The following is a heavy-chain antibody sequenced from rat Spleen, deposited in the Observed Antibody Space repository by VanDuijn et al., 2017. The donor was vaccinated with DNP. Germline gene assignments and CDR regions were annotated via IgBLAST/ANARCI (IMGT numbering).Heavy chain of an antibody. CDR2: ISYSGTT. J-gene: IGHJ2*01. V-gene: IGHV3-1*01. CDR3: VPGVSGFSD. CDR1: GYSITSNY. Sequence: EVQLQESGPGLVKPSQSLSLTCSVTGYSITSNYWGWIRKFPRNKMEYIGHISYSGTTNYNPSLKSRISITRDTSKNQFFLQMNNLKEEDTATYYCVPGVSGFSDWGQGVTVTVSS. D-gene: IGHD4-3*01.